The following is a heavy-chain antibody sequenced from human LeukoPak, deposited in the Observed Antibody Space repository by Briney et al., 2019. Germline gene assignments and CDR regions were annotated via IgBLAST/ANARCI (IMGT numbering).Heavy chain of an antibody. CDR1: GFTLSSYW. Sequence: GGSLRLSCAASGFTLSSYWMSWVRQAPGKGLEWVANIKQDGSEKYYVDSVEGRFTISRDNAKNSLYLQMNSLRAEDTAVYYCATEGAANGYWGQGTLVTVSS. CDR3: ATEGAANGY. D-gene: IGHD1-26*01. V-gene: IGHV3-7*01. CDR2: IKQDGSEK. J-gene: IGHJ4*02.